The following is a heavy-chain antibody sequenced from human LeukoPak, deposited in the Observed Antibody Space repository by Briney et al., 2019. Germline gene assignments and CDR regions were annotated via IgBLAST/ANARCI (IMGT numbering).Heavy chain of an antibody. J-gene: IGHJ5*02. CDR1: AFTFSSYE. V-gene: IGHV3-48*03. D-gene: IGHD3-10*01. CDR2: ISISGSTI. CDR3: ARAFGELSWFDP. Sequence: GGSLRLSCAASAFTFSSYEMNWVRQAPGKGLEWVSYISISGSTIYYADSVKERFTISRDNAKNSLYLQMNSLRAEDTAVYYCARAFGELSWFDPWGQGTLVTVSS.